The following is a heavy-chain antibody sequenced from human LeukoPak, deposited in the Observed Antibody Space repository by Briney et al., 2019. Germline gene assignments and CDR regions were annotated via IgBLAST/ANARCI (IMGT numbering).Heavy chain of an antibody. CDR2: IYSGGST. Sequence: GGSLRLSCAASGFTFSSYSMNWVRQAPGKGLEWVSVIYSGGSTYYADSVKDRLTISRDNSKNTLYLQMNSLRAEDTAVYYCASQGYYYDSSGLAFDYWGQGTLVTVSS. J-gene: IGHJ4*02. D-gene: IGHD3-22*01. V-gene: IGHV3-53*01. CDR3: ASQGYYYDSSGLAFDY. CDR1: GFTFSSYS.